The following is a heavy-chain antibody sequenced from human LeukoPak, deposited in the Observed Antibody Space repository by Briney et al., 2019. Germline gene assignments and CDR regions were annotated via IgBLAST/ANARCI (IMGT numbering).Heavy chain of an antibody. Sequence: ASVKVSCKASGYTFTGYYMHWVRQAPGQGLEWMGWFNPNSGGTNYAQKFQGRVTMTRDTSISTAYMELSRLRSDDTAVYYCARLPIPYNWNGDWFDPWGQGTLVTVSS. CDR1: GYTFTGYY. D-gene: IGHD1-20*01. J-gene: IGHJ5*02. CDR2: FNPNSGGT. V-gene: IGHV1-2*02. CDR3: ARLPIPYNWNGDWFDP.